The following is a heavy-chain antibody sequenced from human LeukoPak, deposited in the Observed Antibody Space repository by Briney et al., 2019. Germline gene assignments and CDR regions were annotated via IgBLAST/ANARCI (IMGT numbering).Heavy chain of an antibody. CDR3: AARGGEAFDI. V-gene: IGHV1-46*01. J-gene: IGHJ3*02. Sequence: ASVKVSCKASGYTFPSYYMHWVRQAPGQGLEWMGIINPSSGSTSYEQKYQGRVTMTRDTSTSTVYMELSSLRSEDTAVYYCAARGGEAFDIWGQGTMVTVSS. CDR1: GYTFPSYY. CDR2: INPSSGST. D-gene: IGHD2-15*01.